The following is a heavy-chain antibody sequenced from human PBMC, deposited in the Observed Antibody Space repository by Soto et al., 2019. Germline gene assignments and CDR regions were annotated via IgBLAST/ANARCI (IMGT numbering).Heavy chain of an antibody. V-gene: IGHV3-7*01. CDR2: IKPDGSEK. D-gene: IGHD3-3*01. CDR1: GFTFSNLW. J-gene: IGHJ4*02. Sequence: PGGSLRLSCEASGFTFSNLWMSWVRHAPGKGLEWVANIKPDGSEKSYVDSVKGRFTVSRDNAKNSLYLQMNSLRTEDTAVYYCARVHDFWSGYYRDYWGQGTLVTVSS. CDR3: ARVHDFWSGYYRDY.